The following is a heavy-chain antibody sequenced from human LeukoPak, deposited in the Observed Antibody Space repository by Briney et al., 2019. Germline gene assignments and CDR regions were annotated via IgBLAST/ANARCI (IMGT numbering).Heavy chain of an antibody. V-gene: IGHV6-1*01. J-gene: IGHJ4*02. D-gene: IGHD3-22*01. CDR3: ARAPYYNDGSGYYSFDH. CDR1: GDSVSSNSAA. CDR2: TYYRSKWYN. Sequence: SQTLSLTFAISGDSVSSNSAAWNRIRQSPSRGLEWVGRTYYRSKWYNGYAVSVKSRITINADTSKNQFSLQLNSVTPEDTAVYYCARAPYYNDGSGYYSFDHWGQGTLVTVSS.